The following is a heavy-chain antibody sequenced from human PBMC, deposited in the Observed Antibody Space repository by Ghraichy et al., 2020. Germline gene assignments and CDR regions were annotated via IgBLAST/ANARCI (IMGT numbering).Heavy chain of an antibody. CDR2: ISGSGGST. D-gene: IGHD2-8*01. Sequence: GGSLRLSCAASGFTFSSYAMSWVRQAPGKGLEWVSTISGSGGSTYYADSVKGRFTISRDNSKNTLFLQMNSLRAEDTAVYYCAKDSPYCTNGVCYLDAFDYWGQGTLVTVSP. V-gene: IGHV3-23*01. CDR3: AKDSPYCTNGVCYLDAFDY. CDR1: GFTFSSYA. J-gene: IGHJ4*02.